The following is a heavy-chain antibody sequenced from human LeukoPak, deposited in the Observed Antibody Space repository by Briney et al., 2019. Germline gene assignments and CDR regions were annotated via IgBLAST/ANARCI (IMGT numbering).Heavy chain of an antibody. Sequence: GASVKVSCKASGYTFTGYYMHWVRQAPGQGLEWMGGIIPIFGTANYAQKFQGRVTITADESTSTAYMELSSLRSEDTAVYYCARDYLRSSGPYDSSGYYYYWGQGTLVTVSS. V-gene: IGHV1-69*13. CDR2: IIPIFGTA. CDR1: GYTFTGYY. CDR3: ARDYLRSSGPYDSSGYYYY. D-gene: IGHD3-22*01. J-gene: IGHJ4*02.